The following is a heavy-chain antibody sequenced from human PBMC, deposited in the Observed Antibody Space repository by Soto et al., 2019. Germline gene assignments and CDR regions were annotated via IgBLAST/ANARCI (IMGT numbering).Heavy chain of an antibody. CDR1: GFTFSSYA. J-gene: IGHJ3*02. CDR2: ISGSGGST. V-gene: IGHV3-23*01. Sequence: PGGSLRLSCAASGFTFSSYAMSWVRQAPGKGLEWVSAISGSGGSTYYADSVKGRFTISRDNSKNTLYLQMNSLRAEDTVVYFCAKLSNADYDGSGSYWPVAFDIGGQGTMVTVSS. CDR3: AKLSNADYDGSGSYWPVAFDI. D-gene: IGHD3-10*01.